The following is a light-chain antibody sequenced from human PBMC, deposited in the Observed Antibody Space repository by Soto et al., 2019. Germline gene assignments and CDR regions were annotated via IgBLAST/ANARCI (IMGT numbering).Light chain of an antibody. V-gene: IGKV1-13*02. CDR1: QAIKTA. Sequence: AIHLTQSPSSLSASVGDRVTITCRASQAIKTALAWYQQKPGKAPDLLIFDASTLESGVPSRFSGRGSGTDFTLSISILHPEDFASYYCQHFYTYPITFGQGTRLDIK. CDR3: QHFYTYPIT. CDR2: DAS. J-gene: IGKJ5*01.